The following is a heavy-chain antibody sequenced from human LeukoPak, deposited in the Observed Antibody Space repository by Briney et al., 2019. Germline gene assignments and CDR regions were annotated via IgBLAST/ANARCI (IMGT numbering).Heavy chain of an antibody. D-gene: IGHD3-10*01. CDR1: GGSISRYY. V-gene: IGHV4-59*01. J-gene: IGHJ4*02. CDR3: ARGDYGSGSYYDPSYYFDY. Sequence: PSETLSLTCTVSGGSISRYYWSWIRQPPGKGLEWIGYIYYSGSTNYNPSLKSRVTISVDTSKNQFSLKLSSVTAADTAVYYCARGDYGSGSYYDPSYYFDYWGQGTLVTVSS. CDR2: IYYSGST.